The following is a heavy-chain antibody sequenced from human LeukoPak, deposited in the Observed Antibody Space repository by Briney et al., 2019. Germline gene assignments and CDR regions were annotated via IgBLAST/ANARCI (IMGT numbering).Heavy chain of an antibody. D-gene: IGHD4-23*01. CDR3: ARARDYGGKRGPEGFDP. CDR2: IYDSGST. J-gene: IGHJ5*02. V-gene: IGHV4-39*01. Sequence: PSETLSLTCTVSGGSIRSSYYYWGWIRQPPGKGLEWIGSIYDSGSTYYNPSVKSRVTISVDTSKNQFSLKLNSVTAADTAVYYCARARDYGGKRGPEGFDPWGQGTLVTVSS. CDR1: GGSIRSSYYY.